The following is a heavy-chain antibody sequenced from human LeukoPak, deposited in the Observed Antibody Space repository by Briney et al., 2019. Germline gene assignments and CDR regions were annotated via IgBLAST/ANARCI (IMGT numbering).Heavy chain of an antibody. CDR1: GGSISSGGYY. D-gene: IGHD6-13*01. CDR3: ARNFRGIAAAGTYFDY. Sequence: SETLSLTCTVSGGSISSGGYYWSWIRQPPGKGLEWIGNIYYSGNTNQNPSLKSRVTISLDTSKNQFSLKLNSVTAADTAVYYCARNFRGIAAAGTYFDYWGQGTLVTVSS. V-gene: IGHV4-61*08. CDR2: IYYSGNT. J-gene: IGHJ4*02.